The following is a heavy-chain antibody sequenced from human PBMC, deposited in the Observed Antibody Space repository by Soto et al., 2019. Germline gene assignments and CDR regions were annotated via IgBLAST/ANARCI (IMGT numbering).Heavy chain of an antibody. V-gene: IGHV3-30*03. Sequence: QVQLVESGGGVVQPGRSLRLSCAASGFTFSHYGMQWVRQAPGKGPEWVADISFDGSITHYTDSVKGRVTISRDNSINTLYLQMDSLRVEDTALYYCARGWGSPDPWGQGTLVTVSS. CDR2: ISFDGSIT. D-gene: IGHD7-27*01. J-gene: IGHJ5*02. CDR1: GFTFSHYG. CDR3: ARGWGSPDP.